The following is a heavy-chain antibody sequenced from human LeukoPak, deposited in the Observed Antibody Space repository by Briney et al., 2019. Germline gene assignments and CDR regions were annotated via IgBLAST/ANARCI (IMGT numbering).Heavy chain of an antibody. CDR3: AKEGGNTLCFDY. D-gene: IGHD4-23*01. V-gene: IGHV3-23*01. Sequence: PGGSLRLSCAASGFTFSSYAMGWVRQAPGKGLEWVPAISGSGGSTYYADSVKGRFTISRDNSKNTLYLQMNSLRAEDTAVYYCAKEGGNTLCFDYWGQGTLVTVSS. CDR1: GFTFSSYA. CDR2: ISGSGGST. J-gene: IGHJ4*02.